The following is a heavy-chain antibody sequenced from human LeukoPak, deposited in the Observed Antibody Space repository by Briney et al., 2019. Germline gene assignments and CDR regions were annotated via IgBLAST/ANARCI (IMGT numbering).Heavy chain of an antibody. D-gene: IGHD6-19*01. CDR2: IYYSGST. CDR1: GGSISSYY. Sequence: SETLSLTCTVSGGSISSYYWSWIRQPPEKGLEWIGYIYYSGSTDYNPSLKSRVTISVDTSKNQFSLKLSSVTAADTAVYYCARDPSGWYFVDYWGQGTLVTVSS. CDR3: ARDPSGWYFVDY. V-gene: IGHV4-59*01. J-gene: IGHJ4*02.